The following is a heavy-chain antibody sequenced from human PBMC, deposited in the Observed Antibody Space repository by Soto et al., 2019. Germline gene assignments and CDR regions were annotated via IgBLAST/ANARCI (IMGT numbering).Heavy chain of an antibody. V-gene: IGHV1-69*06. CDR3: ASWRSYSGSYCFDY. J-gene: IGHJ4*02. D-gene: IGHD1-26*01. Sequence: SVKVSCKDSGGTFKSYTINWVRQAPGRGVEWVGQVVPMYDSVNYAENFQGRVTITADKSTKTAYMELTSLRSEDTALYFCASWRSYSGSYCFDYWGQGTLVTVSS. CDR1: GGTFKSYT. CDR2: VVPMYDSV.